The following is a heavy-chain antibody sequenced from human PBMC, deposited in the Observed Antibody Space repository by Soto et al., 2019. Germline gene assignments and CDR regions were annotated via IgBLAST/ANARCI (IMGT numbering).Heavy chain of an antibody. V-gene: IGHV3-30*18. CDR3: AKDLDSSGWHDY. CDR2: ISYDGSNK. Sequence: PGGSLRLSCAASGFTFSSYGMHWVRQAPGKGLEWVALISYDGSNKYYADSVKGRFTISRDNYKNTLYLQMNSLRAEDTAVYYCAKDLDSSGWHDYWGRGTLVTGSS. D-gene: IGHD6-19*01. CDR1: GFTFSSYG. J-gene: IGHJ4*02.